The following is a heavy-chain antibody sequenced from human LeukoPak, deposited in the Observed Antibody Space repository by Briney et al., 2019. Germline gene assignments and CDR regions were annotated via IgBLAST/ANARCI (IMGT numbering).Heavy chain of an antibody. D-gene: IGHD2-15*01. V-gene: IGHV1-69*05. J-gene: IGHJ5*02. CDR3: ARDRVMVAATRLVPYNWFDP. Sequence: ASVKVSCKASGGTFSSYAISWVRQAPGQGLEWMGGIIPIFGTANYAQKFQGRVTITTDESTSTAYMELSSLRSEDTAVYYCARDRVMVAATRLVPYNWFDPWGQGTLVTVSS. CDR2: IIPIFGTA. CDR1: GGTFSSYA.